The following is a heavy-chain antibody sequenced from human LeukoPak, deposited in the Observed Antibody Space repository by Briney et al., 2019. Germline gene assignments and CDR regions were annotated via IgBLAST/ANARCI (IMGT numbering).Heavy chain of an antibody. CDR3: ARVRRAAAGTDYGMDV. V-gene: IGHV4-38-2*02. D-gene: IGHD6-13*01. Sequence: SETLSLTCTVSGYSISSGYYWGWIRQPPGKGLEWIGSIYHSGSTYYNPSLKSRVTISVDTSKNQFSLKLSSVTAADTAVYYCARVRRAAAGTDYGMDVWGQGTTVTVSS. J-gene: IGHJ6*02. CDR2: IYHSGST. CDR1: GYSISSGYY.